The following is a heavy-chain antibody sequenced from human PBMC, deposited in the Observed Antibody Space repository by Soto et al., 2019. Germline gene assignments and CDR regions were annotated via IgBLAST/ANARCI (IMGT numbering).Heavy chain of an antibody. V-gene: IGHV3-74*01. Sequence: EVQLVESGGGLVQPGGSLRLSCAASGFTFSSSWMHWVRQSPGGGLVWVSRIKPDGTYTTYADSVKGRFTISRDNAKNTLSLQMNSLTAEDTAVYYCAGGVSGYYNLWGQGTLVTVSS. J-gene: IGHJ5*02. D-gene: IGHD3-22*01. CDR1: GFTFSSSW. CDR3: AGGVSGYYNL. CDR2: IKPDGTYT.